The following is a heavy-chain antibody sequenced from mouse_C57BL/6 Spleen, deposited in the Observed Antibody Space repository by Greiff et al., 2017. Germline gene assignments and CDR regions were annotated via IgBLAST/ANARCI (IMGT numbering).Heavy chain of an antibody. V-gene: IGHV1-80*01. CDR1: GYAFSSYW. Sequence: QVQLKESGAELVKPGASVKISCKASGYAFSSYWLNWVKQRPGKGLEWIGQIYPGDGDTNYNGKFKGKATLTADKSSSTAYRQLSSLTSEDSAVYFCARGAGTLFDYWGQGTTLTVSS. CDR2: IYPGDGDT. D-gene: IGHD3-3*01. J-gene: IGHJ2*01. CDR3: ARGAGTLFDY.